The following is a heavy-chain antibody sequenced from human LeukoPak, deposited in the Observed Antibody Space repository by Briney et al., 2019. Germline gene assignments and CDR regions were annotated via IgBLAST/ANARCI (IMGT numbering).Heavy chain of an antibody. D-gene: IGHD6-19*01. CDR1: GFTFSGYW. CDR3: AKAAFSGWYVSPFDY. CDR2: IKQDGSEI. V-gene: IGHV3-7*03. Sequence: GGSLRLSCAASGFTFSGYWMSWVRQAPGKGPEWVANIKQDGSEIYYVDSVKGRFTISRDNAKNSLYLQMNSLRAEDTAVYYCAKAAFSGWYVSPFDYWGQGTLVTVSS. J-gene: IGHJ4*02.